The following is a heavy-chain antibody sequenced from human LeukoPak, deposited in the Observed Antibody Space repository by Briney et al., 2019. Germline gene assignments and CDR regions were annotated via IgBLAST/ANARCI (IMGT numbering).Heavy chain of an antibody. D-gene: IGHD2-2*02. CDR2: ISYDGSNK. CDR1: GFTFSSYA. Sequence: PGGSLRLSCAASGFTFSSYAMHWVRQAPGKGLEWVAVISYDGSNKYYADSVKGRFTISRDNSKNTLYLQMNSLRAEDTAVYYCATMQGSSTSCYTCHYFDYWGQGTLVTVSS. J-gene: IGHJ4*02. CDR3: ATMQGSSTSCYTCHYFDY. V-gene: IGHV3-30-3*01.